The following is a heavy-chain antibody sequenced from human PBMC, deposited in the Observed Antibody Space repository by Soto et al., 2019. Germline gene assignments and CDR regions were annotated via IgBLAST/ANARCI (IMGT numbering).Heavy chain of an antibody. CDR2: IYSGGST. D-gene: IGHD6-13*01. J-gene: IGHJ1*01. V-gene: IGHV3-53*01. CDR1: GFTVSSNY. CDR3: ARFRPQLRIAAAGFGLGYFQH. Sequence: GGSLRLSCAASGFTVSSNYMSWVRQAPGKGLEWVSVIYSGGSTYYADSVKGRFTISRDNSKNTLYLQMNSLRTEETAVYYCARFRPQLRIAAAGFGLGYFQHWGQGTLVTVSS.